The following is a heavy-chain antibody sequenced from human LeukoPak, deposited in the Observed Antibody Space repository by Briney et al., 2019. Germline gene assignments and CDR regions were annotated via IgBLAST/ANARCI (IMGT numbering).Heavy chain of an antibody. Sequence: ASVKVSCKASGYTFTSYYMHWVRQAPGQGLEWMGIINPSGGSTSYAQKFQGRVTMTRDTSTSTVYMELSSLRSEDTAVHYCARSSGRSPNREYMDVWGKGTTVTVSS. CDR3: ARSSGRSPNREYMDV. J-gene: IGHJ6*03. V-gene: IGHV1-46*01. CDR1: GYTFTSYY. CDR2: INPSGGST. D-gene: IGHD1-14*01.